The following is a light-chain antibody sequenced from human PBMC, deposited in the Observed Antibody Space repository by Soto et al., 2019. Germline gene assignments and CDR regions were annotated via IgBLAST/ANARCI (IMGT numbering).Light chain of an antibody. CDR3: QQRST. J-gene: IGKJ5*01. CDR1: QSVSSY. V-gene: IGKV3-11*01. Sequence: EIVLTQSPATLSLSPGERATLSCRASQSVSSYLAWYQQKPGQAPRLLIYDASNRATGIPARFSGSGSGTDFTLTISSLEPEVFAVYYCQQRSTFGQGTRLEIK. CDR2: DAS.